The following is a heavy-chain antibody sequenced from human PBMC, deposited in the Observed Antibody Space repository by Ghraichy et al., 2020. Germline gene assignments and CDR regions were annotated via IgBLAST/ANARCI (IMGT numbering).Heavy chain of an antibody. CDR1: GFTFSSYA. D-gene: IGHD3-3*01. CDR2: ISGSGGST. CDR3: AKDFPYDFPHYYGMDV. J-gene: IGHJ6*02. V-gene: IGHV3-23*01. Sequence: GESLNISCAASGFTFSSYAMSWVRQAPGKGLEWVSAISGSGGSTYYADSVKGRFTISRDNSKNTLYLQMNSLRAEDTAVYYCAKDFPYDFPHYYGMDVWGQGTTVTVSS.